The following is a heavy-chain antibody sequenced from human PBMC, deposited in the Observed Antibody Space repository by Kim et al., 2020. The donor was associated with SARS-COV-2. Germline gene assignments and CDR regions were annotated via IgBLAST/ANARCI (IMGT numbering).Heavy chain of an antibody. CDR3: ARGGGYCSSTSCYAADVYYYYGMDV. V-gene: IGHV1-18*01. D-gene: IGHD2-2*01. Sequence: ASVKVSCKASGYTFTSYGISWVRQAPGQGLEWMGWISAYNGNTNYAQKLQGRVTMTTDTSTSTAYMELRSLRSDDTAVYYCARGGGYCSSTSCYAADVYYYYGMDVWGQGTTVTVSS. J-gene: IGHJ6*02. CDR1: GYTFTSYG. CDR2: ISAYNGNT.